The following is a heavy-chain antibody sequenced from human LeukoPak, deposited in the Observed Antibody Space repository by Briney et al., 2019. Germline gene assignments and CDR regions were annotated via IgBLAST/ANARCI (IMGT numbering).Heavy chain of an antibody. J-gene: IGHJ2*01. Sequence: PSETLSLTCTVSSGSISGYYWSWIRQPPGKGLEWIGYIYNRVSTKYNLSLKSRVTISVDTSKNQFSLKLSSVTAADTAVYYCARKRLGYCSGGSCYSGDFDLWGRGTQVTVSS. CDR3: ARKRLGYCSGGSCYSGDFDL. V-gene: IGHV4-59*08. CDR1: SGSISGYY. D-gene: IGHD2-15*01. CDR2: IYNRVST.